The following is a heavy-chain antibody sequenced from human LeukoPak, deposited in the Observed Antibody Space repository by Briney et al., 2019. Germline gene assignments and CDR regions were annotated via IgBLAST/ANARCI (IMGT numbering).Heavy chain of an antibody. V-gene: IGHV3-23*01. J-gene: IGHJ4*02. Sequence: GGSQRLSCAASGFTFSSYAMSWVRQAPGKGLEWVSAISGSGGSTYYADSVKGRFTISRDNSKNTLYLQMNSLRAEDTAVYYCAKESSSGWYDLYYFDYWGQGTLVTVSS. CDR2: ISGSGGST. CDR1: GFTFSSYA. CDR3: AKESSSGWYDLYYFDY. D-gene: IGHD6-19*01.